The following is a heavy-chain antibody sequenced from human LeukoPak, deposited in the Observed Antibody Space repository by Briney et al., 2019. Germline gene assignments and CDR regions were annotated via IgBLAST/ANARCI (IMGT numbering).Heavy chain of an antibody. CDR2: ISSLSHTA. J-gene: IGHJ4*02. CDR3: ARGGRYYGSGSYYNHFDY. Sequence: GGSLRLSCAVSGFTFSRYEMNWVRQAPGKGLEWITYISSLSHTANYANSVEGRFTISRDNAENALFLQMNSLKAEDTAVYYCARGGRYYGSGSYYNHFDYWGQGTLVTVSA. CDR1: GFTFSRYE. D-gene: IGHD3-10*01. V-gene: IGHV3-48*03.